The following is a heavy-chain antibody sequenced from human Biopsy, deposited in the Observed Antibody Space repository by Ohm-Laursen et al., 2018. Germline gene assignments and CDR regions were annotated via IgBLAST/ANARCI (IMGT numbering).Heavy chain of an antibody. CDR1: GYNFISYS. Sequence: ASVKSCKTSGYNFISYSINWVRQAPGQGLEWMGWIRPLNGDTKYGQKFQDRVTMTTDTSTSTVYMELTSLRSDDTAVYYCARGEVTFGELIVSLDSWGQGTLVTVSS. V-gene: IGHV1-18*01. CDR3: ARGEVTFGELIVSLDS. D-gene: IGHD3-16*02. CDR2: IRPLNGDT. J-gene: IGHJ4*02.